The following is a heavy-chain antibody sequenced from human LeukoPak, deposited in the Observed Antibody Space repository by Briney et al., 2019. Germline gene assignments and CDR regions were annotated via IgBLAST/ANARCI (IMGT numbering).Heavy chain of an antibody. V-gene: IGHV3-48*01. Sequence: PGVSLRLSCAASGFAFGDYSMNWVRQAPGKGLEWVSYISTSGLSTYYADSVKGRFTISRDNAKNSLYLQTNGLRAEDTAVYYCARDPTPTQLWFRGTFDYWGQGALVTVSS. CDR1: GFAFGDYS. D-gene: IGHD5-18*01. CDR3: ARDPTPTQLWFRGTFDY. J-gene: IGHJ4*02. CDR2: ISTSGLST.